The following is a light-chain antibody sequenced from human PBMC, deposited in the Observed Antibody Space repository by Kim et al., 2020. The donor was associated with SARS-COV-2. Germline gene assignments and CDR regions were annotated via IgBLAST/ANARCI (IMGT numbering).Light chain of an antibody. Sequence: VSPGDRAARSCRASQSVSSNLAWYQQKPGQAPRLLINGASTRATGIPARFSGSGSGTEFTLTISSLQSEDFAVYYCQQYNNWPLTFGGGTKVDIK. CDR3: QQYNNWPLT. CDR1: QSVSSN. J-gene: IGKJ4*01. V-gene: IGKV3-15*01. CDR2: GAS.